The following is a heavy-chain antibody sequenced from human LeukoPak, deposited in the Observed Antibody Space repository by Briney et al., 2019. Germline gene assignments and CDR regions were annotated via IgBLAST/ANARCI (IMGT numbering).Heavy chain of an antibody. D-gene: IGHD3-10*01. CDR3: ARAGGRDMVRGVPKCFDY. J-gene: IGHJ4*02. CDR2: NNPNSGGT. V-gene: IGHV1-2*02. CDR1: VYTFTGYY. Sequence: ASVKVSCKASVYTFTGYYMHWVRQAPGQGLEWTGWNNPNSGGTNYAQKFQGRVTMTRDTSISTAYMELSRLRSDDTAVYYCARAGGRDMVRGVPKCFDYWGQGTLVTVSS.